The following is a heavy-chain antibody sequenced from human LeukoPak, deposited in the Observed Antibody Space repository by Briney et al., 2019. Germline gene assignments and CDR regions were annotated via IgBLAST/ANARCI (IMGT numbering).Heavy chain of an antibody. CDR2: SYYSGST. V-gene: IGHV4-39*07. CDR1: GGSMSSSIFS. D-gene: IGHD6-13*01. J-gene: IGHJ4*02. CDR3: ARWRQQLVFFDS. Sequence: PSETLSRTCTVAGGSMSSSIFSWAWIRHPPGKGLAWIGSSYYSGSTYYTPSLKRRFTISVDTSKNQVSLKLSSVTAADPAVYYCARWRQQLVFFDSWGRGTLVTVSS.